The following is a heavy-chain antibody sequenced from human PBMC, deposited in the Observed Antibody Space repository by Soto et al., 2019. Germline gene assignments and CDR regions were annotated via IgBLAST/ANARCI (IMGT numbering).Heavy chain of an antibody. Sequence: ASVKVSCKASGYTFTSYDINWVRQATGQGLEWMGWMNPNSGNTGYAQKFQGRVTMTRNTSISTAYMELSSLRSEDTAVYYCARASRIAAPNWFEPWGQGTLVTVPS. CDR1: GYTFTSYD. J-gene: IGHJ5*02. CDR2: MNPNSGNT. CDR3: ARASRIAAPNWFEP. D-gene: IGHD6-6*01. V-gene: IGHV1-8*01.